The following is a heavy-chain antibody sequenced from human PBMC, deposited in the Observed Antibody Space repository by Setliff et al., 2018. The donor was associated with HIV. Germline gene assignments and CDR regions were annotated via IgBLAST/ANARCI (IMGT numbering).Heavy chain of an antibody. CDR2: ILSTGERT. Sequence: PGGSLGLSCAASGFTFSNYAMSWVRQAPGEGLEWVSAILSTGERTFYADSVKGRFTISRDNSKNTVYLQMNSLRAEDTAEYYCAKELAASGLGYFDSWGRGILVTVSS. J-gene: IGHJ4*02. D-gene: IGHD3-22*01. CDR3: AKELAASGLGYFDS. CDR1: GFTFSNYA. V-gene: IGHV3-23*01.